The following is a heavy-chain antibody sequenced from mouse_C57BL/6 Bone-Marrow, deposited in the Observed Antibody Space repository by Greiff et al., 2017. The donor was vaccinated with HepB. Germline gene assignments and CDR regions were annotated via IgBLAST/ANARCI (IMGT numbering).Heavy chain of an antibody. CDR2: IYPGDGDT. D-gene: IGHD1-1*01. CDR3: ASPYDSYYAMDY. CDR1: GYAFSSYW. V-gene: IGHV1-80*01. J-gene: IGHJ4*01. Sequence: QVQLQQSGAELVKPGASVKISCKASGYAFSSYWMNWVKQRPGKGLEWIGQIYPGDGDTNYNGKFKGKATLTADKSSSTAYMQHSSLTSEDSAVYFCASPYDSYYAMDYWGQGTSVTVSS.